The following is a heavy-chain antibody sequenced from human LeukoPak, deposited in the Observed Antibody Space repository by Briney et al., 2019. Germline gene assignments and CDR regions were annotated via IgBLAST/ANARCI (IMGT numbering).Heavy chain of an antibody. J-gene: IGHJ2*01. V-gene: IGHV4-4*02. D-gene: IGHD3-22*01. Sequence: SETLSLTCAVSGGSISSSNWWSWVRQPPGKGLEWIGEIYHSGSTNYNPSLKSRVTISVDKSKNQFSLKLSSVTAADTAVYYCARDQLPTRARYHYDTQWYFDLWGRGTLVTVSS. CDR1: GGSISSSNW. CDR3: ARDQLPTRARYHYDTQWYFDL. CDR2: IYHSGST.